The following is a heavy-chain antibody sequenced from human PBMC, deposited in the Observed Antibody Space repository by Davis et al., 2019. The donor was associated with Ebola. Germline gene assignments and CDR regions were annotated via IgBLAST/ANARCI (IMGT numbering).Heavy chain of an antibody. J-gene: IGHJ6*02. D-gene: IGHD6-19*01. CDR1: GGSISSYY. V-gene: IGHV4-59*01. CDR3: ARDSRWLVPGTYYYYGMDV. Sequence: MPSETLSLTCTVSGGSISSYYWNWIRQPPGKGLEWIGYIYHSESSNYNPSLKSRVTISVDTSKNHFSLKLSSVPAADTAVYYCARDSRWLVPGTYYYYGMDVWGQGTTVTVSS. CDR2: IYHSESS.